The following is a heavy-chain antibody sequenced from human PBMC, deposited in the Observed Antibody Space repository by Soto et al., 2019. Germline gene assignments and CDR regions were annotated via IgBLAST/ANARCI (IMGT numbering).Heavy chain of an antibody. J-gene: IGHJ4*02. D-gene: IGHD5-18*01. CDR3: ARMDTARVTFDY. Sequence: QVQLVESGGGVVQPGRSLRLSCAASGFTFSSYAMHWVRQAPGKGLEWVAVISYDGSNKYYADSVKGRFTISRDNSKNALYLQMNSLRAEDTAVYYCARMDTARVTFDYWGQGTLVTVSS. V-gene: IGHV3-30-3*01. CDR2: ISYDGSNK. CDR1: GFTFSSYA.